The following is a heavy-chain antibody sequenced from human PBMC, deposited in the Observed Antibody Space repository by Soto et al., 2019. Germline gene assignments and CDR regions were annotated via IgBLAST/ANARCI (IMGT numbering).Heavy chain of an antibody. CDR2: IYHSGST. Sequence: SETLSLTCAVSGYSISSGYYWGWIRQPPGKGLEWIGSIYHSGSTYYNPSLKSRVTISVDTSKNQFSLKLSSVTAADTAVYYCARGLVVVAATRISDAFDIWGQGTMVTVSS. V-gene: IGHV4-38-2*01. J-gene: IGHJ3*02. D-gene: IGHD2-15*01. CDR1: GYSISSGYY. CDR3: ARGLVVVAATRISDAFDI.